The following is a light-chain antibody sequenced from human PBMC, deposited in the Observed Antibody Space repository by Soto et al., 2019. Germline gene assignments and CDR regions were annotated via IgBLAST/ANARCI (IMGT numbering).Light chain of an antibody. J-gene: IGKJ5*01. V-gene: IGKV3-20*01. CDR3: QHFGGTTFT. Sequence: ILVTQSDGTMSLSPGAGSTLSCGASQSVSRRLAWYQQKPGKAPRLLISGASSRATGIPDRFSGSGFGTDFTLAISRMENEDFELYECQHFGGTTFTFGQGTRLEIK. CDR2: GAS. CDR1: QSVSRR.